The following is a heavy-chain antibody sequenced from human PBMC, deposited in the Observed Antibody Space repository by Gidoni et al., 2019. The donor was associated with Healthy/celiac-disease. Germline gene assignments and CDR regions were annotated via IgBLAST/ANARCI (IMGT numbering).Heavy chain of an antibody. CDR2: ISGSGGST. J-gene: IGHJ4*02. CDR1: GYTFSSYA. D-gene: IGHD2-15*01. Sequence: EVQLLESGGGLVQSGGSLRLSCAAPGYTFSSYAMIWVRQAPGKGLEWDSAISGSGGSTYYADSVKGRFTISRDNSKNTLYLQMNSLRAEDTAVYYCAKERVVAAYDFDYWGQGTLVTVSS. V-gene: IGHV3-23*01. CDR3: AKERVVAAYDFDY.